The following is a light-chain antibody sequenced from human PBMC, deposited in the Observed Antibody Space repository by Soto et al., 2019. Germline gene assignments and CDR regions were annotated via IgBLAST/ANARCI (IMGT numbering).Light chain of an antibody. Sequence: QSVLTQPPSASGSPGQSVTISCTGTSSDIGGYDYVSWYQQDPGKAPKLMIYEVSKRPSGVPDRFSGSKSGNTASLTASGLQVEDEADYYCTSYAGSNTLVFGGGTKVTVL. J-gene: IGLJ3*02. V-gene: IGLV2-8*01. CDR1: SSDIGGYDY. CDR3: TSYAGSNTLV. CDR2: EVS.